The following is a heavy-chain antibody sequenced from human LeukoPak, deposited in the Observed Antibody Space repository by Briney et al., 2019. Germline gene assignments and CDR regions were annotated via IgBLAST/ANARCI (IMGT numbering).Heavy chain of an antibody. J-gene: IGHJ4*02. V-gene: IGHV4-4*09. D-gene: IGHD3-3*01. CDR3: ARDLSGYDFWSGYYLRRSYFDY. CDR1: GGSISSYY. Sequence: SETLSLTCTVSGGSISSYYWSWIRQPPGKGLEWIGYIYTSGSTNYDPSLKSRVTISVDTSKNQFSLKLSSVTAADTAVYYCARDLSGYDFWSGYYLRRSYFDYWGQGTLVTVSS. CDR2: IYTSGST.